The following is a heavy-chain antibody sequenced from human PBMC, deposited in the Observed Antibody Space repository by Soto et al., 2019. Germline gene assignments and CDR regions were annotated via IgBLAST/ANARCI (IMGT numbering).Heavy chain of an antibody. Sequence: EVQLLESGGGVVQPGGSLRLSCAASGFTFRNFVMSWVRQAPGKGLEWVSAIRATGGQTFYADSVKGRFTIPRDNSKNMLYLQINNLRDEDTALYFCAQDRGWGVVSPSHDSWGQGTLVTVSS. J-gene: IGHJ4*02. CDR3: AQDRGWGVVSPSHDS. CDR2: IRATGGQT. D-gene: IGHD2-21*01. CDR1: GFTFRNFV. V-gene: IGHV3-23*01.